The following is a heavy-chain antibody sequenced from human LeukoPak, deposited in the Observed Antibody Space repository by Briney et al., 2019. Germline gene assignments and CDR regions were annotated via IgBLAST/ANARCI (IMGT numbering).Heavy chain of an antibody. J-gene: IGHJ4*02. CDR3: ARGSYGFGY. D-gene: IGHD5-18*01. CDR2: ISSSSSTI. CDR1: GFTFSSYS. V-gene: IGHV3-48*01. Sequence: GGSLRLSCAASGFTFSSYSMNWVRQAPGKGLEWVSYISSSSSTIYYADSVKGRFTISRDNSKNTLYLQMNSLRAEDTAVYYCARGSYGFGYWGQGTLVTVSS.